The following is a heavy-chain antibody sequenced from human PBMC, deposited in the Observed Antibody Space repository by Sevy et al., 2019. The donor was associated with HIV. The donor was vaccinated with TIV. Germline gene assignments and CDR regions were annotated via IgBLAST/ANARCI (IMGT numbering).Heavy chain of an antibody. D-gene: IGHD1-26*01. CDR3: ARDLFSGSYYENY. Sequence: GGSLRLSCAVSGFTLSKYWMSWVRQAPGKGLEWVANIDQDGSDRYYVDSVKGRFTISRDNAKNSLYLQMNSLRAEDTAVYYCARDLFSGSYYENYWGQGTLVTVSS. CDR2: IDQDGSDR. J-gene: IGHJ4*02. CDR1: GFTLSKYW. V-gene: IGHV3-7*01.